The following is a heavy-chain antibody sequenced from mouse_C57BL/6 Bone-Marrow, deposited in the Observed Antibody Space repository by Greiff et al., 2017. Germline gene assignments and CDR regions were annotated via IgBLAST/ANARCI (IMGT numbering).Heavy chain of an antibody. D-gene: IGHD2-4*01. V-gene: IGHV1-42*01. CDR2: INPSTGGT. Sequence: EVQLQQSGPELVKPGASVKISCKASGYSFTGYYMNWVKQSPETSLEWIGEINPSTGGTTYNQKFKAKATLTVDKSSSTAYMQLKSLTSEDSAVYYCARRYYDYDGFDYWGQGTTLTVSS. CDR3: ARRYYDYDGFDY. J-gene: IGHJ2*01. CDR1: GYSFTGYY.